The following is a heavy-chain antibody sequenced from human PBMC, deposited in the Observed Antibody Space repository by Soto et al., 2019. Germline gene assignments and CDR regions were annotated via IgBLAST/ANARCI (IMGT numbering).Heavy chain of an antibody. CDR3: ARDGYSSGWSLRG. CDR1: GFTFSSYG. V-gene: IGHV3-33*01. CDR2: IWYDGSNK. Sequence: PGGSLRLSCAASGFTFSSYGMHWVRQAPGKGLEWVAVIWYDGSNKYYADSVKGRFTISRDNSKNTLYLQMNSLRAEDTAVYYCARDGYSSGWSLRGWGQGTLVTVSS. D-gene: IGHD6-19*01. J-gene: IGHJ4*02.